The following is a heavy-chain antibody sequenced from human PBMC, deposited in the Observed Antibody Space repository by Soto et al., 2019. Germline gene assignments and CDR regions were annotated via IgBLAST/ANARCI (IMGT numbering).Heavy chain of an antibody. J-gene: IGHJ4*02. Sequence: GGSLRLSCAASGFTFDDYAMHWVRQAPGKGLEWVSGISWNSGSIGYADSVKGRFTISRDNAKNSLYLQMNSLRAEDTALYYCAKDIGDYVASDYWGQGTLVTVSS. CDR2: ISWNSGSI. CDR3: AKDIGDYVASDY. V-gene: IGHV3-9*01. CDR1: GFTFDDYA. D-gene: IGHD4-17*01.